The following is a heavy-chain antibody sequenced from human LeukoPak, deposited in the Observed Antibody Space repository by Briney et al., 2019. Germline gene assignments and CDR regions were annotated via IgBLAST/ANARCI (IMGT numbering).Heavy chain of an antibody. CDR1: GYTFSRYA. CDR3: TRLMTTVRYHWYGVDF. J-gene: IGHJ6*02. CDR2: ISGSEGDT. V-gene: IGHV3-23*01. D-gene: IGHD4-17*01. Sequence: GGSLRLSCAVSGYTFSRYAMNWFRQAPGKEPEWVSGISGSEGDTYYADSVKGRFTIFRDNSKNTLYLQMNSLRAEDTAVYYCTRLMTTVRYHWYGVDFWGQGTTVTVSS.